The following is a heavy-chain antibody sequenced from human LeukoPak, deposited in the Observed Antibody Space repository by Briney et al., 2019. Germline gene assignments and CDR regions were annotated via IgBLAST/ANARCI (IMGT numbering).Heavy chain of an antibody. V-gene: IGHV4-61*01. D-gene: IGHD6-6*01. J-gene: IGHJ4*02. CDR2: IYYSGST. CDR1: GGSISSGSYY. Sequence: SQTLSLTCTVSGGSISSGSYYWSWTRQPPGKGLEWIGYIYYSGSTNYNPSLKSRVTISVDTSKNQFSLKLSSVTAADTAVYYCARAKKRPARVIDYWGQGTLATVSS. CDR3: ARAKKRPARVIDY.